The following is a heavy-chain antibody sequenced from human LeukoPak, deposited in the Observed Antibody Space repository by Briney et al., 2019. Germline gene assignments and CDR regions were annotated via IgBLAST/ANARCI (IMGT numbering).Heavy chain of an antibody. CDR3: ARRWVRGVIPYPRPFDY. CDR2: IYTSGST. J-gene: IGHJ4*02. D-gene: IGHD3-10*01. Sequence: SGTLSLTCTVSGGSISSYYWSWIRQPAGKGLEWIGRIYTSGSTNYNPSLKSRVTMSVDTSKNQFSLKLSSVTAADTAVYYCARRWVRGVIPYPRPFDYWGQGTLVTVSS. CDR1: GGSISSYY. V-gene: IGHV4-4*07.